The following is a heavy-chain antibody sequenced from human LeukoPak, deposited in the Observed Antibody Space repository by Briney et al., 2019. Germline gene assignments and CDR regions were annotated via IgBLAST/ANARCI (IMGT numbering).Heavy chain of an antibody. D-gene: IGHD1-1*01. Sequence: GGSLRLSCAASGFTFSCYAMSWVRQAPGKGLEWVSAISGSGGSTYYADSVKGRFTISRDNSKNTLYLQMNSLRAEDTAVYYCARGRMYELEPRIDYWGQGTLVTVSS. CDR3: ARGRMYELEPRIDY. V-gene: IGHV3-23*01. J-gene: IGHJ4*02. CDR2: ISGSGGST. CDR1: GFTFSCYA.